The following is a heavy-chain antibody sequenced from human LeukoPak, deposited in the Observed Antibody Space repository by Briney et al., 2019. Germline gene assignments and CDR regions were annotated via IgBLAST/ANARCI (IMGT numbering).Heavy chain of an antibody. V-gene: IGHV4-59*01. CDR3: ARDSRSYSTYVNWFDP. D-gene: IGHD4-11*01. CDR1: GGSISSYY. J-gene: IGHJ5*02. CDR2: IYYSGST. Sequence: SETLSLTYTVSGGSISSYYWSWIRQPPGKGLEWIGYIYYSGSTNYNPSLKSRVTISVDTSKNQFSLKLSSVTAADTAVYYCARDSRSYSTYVNWFDPWGQGTLVTVSS.